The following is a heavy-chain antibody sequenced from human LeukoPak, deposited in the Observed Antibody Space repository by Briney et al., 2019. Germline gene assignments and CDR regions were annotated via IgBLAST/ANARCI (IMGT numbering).Heavy chain of an antibody. V-gene: IGHV3-21*01. D-gene: IGHD3-9*01. CDR1: GFTFSSYS. CDR2: ISSSSSYI. Sequence: GGSVRLSCAASGFTFSSYSMNWVRQAPGKGLEWVSSISSSSSYIYYADSVKGRFTISRDNAKNSLYLQMNSLRAEDTAVYYCARGRYFDWLLWYWGQGTLVTVSS. CDR3: ARGRYFDWLLWY. J-gene: IGHJ4*02.